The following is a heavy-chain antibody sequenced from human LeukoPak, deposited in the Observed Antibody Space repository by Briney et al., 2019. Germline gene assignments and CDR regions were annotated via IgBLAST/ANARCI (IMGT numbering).Heavy chain of an antibody. Sequence: SVKVSCKASGYTFTGYYMHWVRQAPGQGLEWIGGIIPIFGTANYAQKFQGRVTITADTSTDTAYMELSSLRSEDTAVYYCATASTADYWGQGTLVTVSS. CDR2: IIPIFGTA. CDR1: GYTFTGYY. J-gene: IGHJ4*02. CDR3: ATASTADY. V-gene: IGHV1-69*06. D-gene: IGHD2-8*02.